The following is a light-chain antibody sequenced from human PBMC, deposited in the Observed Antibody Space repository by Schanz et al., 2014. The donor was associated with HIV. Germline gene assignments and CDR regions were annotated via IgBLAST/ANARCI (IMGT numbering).Light chain of an antibody. J-gene: IGLJ2*01. CDR1: RSNIGAGYD. CDR2: SNN. CDR3: SSYTSSSPHVV. V-gene: IGLV1-40*01. Sequence: QSVLTQPPSVSGAPGQRVTISCTGSRSNIGAGYDVHWYQQLPRTAPKLLIYSNNQRPSGVPDRFSGSKSGTSASLAISGLQSEDEADYYCSSYTSSSPHVVFGGGTQLTVL.